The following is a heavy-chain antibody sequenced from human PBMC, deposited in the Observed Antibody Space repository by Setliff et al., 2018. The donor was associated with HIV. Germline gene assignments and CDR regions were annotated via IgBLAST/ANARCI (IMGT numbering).Heavy chain of an antibody. CDR1: GGSISDNKYY. Sequence: PSETLSLTCSVSGGSISDNKYYWSWIRQPPGKGLEWTGSIYHSGKTYYNPSLKSRLTISVDTSKNQFSLNLNSVTAADTAVYYCARGQGCDGGCHYAFEMWGQGTMVTVSS. CDR3: ARGQGCDGGCHYAFEM. J-gene: IGHJ3*02. V-gene: IGHV4-39*07. CDR2: IYHSGKT. D-gene: IGHD2-21*02.